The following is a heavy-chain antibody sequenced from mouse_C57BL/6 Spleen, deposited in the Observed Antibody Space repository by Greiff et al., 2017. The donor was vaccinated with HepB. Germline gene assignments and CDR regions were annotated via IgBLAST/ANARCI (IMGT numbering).Heavy chain of an antibody. V-gene: IGHV1-82*01. CDR2: IYPGDGDT. Sequence: VQLQQSGPELVKPGASVKISCKASGYAFSSSWMNWVKQRPGKGLEWIGRIYPGDGDTNYNGKFKGKATLTADKSSSTAYMQLSSLTSEDSAVYFCAREAELGPYYYAMDYWGQGTSVTVSS. CDR1: GYAFSSSW. CDR3: AREAELGPYYYAMDY. D-gene: IGHD4-1*01. J-gene: IGHJ4*01.